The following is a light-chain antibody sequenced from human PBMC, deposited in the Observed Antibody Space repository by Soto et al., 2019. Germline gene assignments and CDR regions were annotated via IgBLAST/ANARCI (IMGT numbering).Light chain of an antibody. CDR2: EVS. CDR1: SSDVGGYNF. J-gene: IGLJ1*01. CDR3: SSYTGSSTLYV. V-gene: IGLV2-14*01. Sequence: QSALTQPASVSGSPGESITIACTGTSSDVGGYNFVSWFQQHPGAAPKLLIYEVSHRPSGISNRFSGSKSGNTASLTISGLQADDEADYYCSSYTGSSTLYVFGTGTKLTVL.